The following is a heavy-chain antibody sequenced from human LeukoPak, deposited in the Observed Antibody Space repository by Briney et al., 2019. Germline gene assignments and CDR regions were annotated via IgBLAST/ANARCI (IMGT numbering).Heavy chain of an antibody. Sequence: GGSLRLSCAASGFTFSSYAMSWVRQVPGKGLEWVSGISGSGGTTYYADSVQGRFTISRDNSKKTVFLQMSSLRAEDTAVYYCAKGDVVTEIIPLDYWGQGTLVTVSS. CDR2: ISGSGGTT. J-gene: IGHJ4*02. CDR3: AKGDVVTEIIPLDY. CDR1: GFTFSSYA. D-gene: IGHD5-12*01. V-gene: IGHV3-23*01.